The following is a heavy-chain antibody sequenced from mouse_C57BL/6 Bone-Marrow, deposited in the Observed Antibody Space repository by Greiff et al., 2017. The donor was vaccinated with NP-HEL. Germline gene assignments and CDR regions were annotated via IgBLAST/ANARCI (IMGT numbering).Heavy chain of an antibody. J-gene: IGHJ1*03. CDR2: INPNNGGT. D-gene: IGHD1-1*01. CDR3: ARTLYYYLDWYFDV. V-gene: IGHV1-22*01. CDR1: GYTFPDYT. Sequence: EVQLQQPEPELVKPGASVKMSCKASGYTFPDYTMHWVKQSQGKSLEWIGYINPNNGGTSYNQKFKGKATLTVNKSSSTAYMELRSLTSEDSAVYYCARTLYYYLDWYFDVWGTGTTVTVSS.